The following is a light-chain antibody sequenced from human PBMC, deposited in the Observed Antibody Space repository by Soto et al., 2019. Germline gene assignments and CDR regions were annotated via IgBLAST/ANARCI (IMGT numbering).Light chain of an antibody. CDR3: SSYTSSSPRV. CDR2: EVS. J-gene: IGLJ2*01. CDR1: SSDVGGYNY. Sequence: QSALTQPASVSGSPGQSITISCTGTSSDVGGYNYVSWYQQHPGKAPKLMIYEVSNRPSGVSNRFSGSQSGNTASRTISGLQAEDEADYYCSSYTSSSPRVFGGGTKLTVL. V-gene: IGLV2-14*01.